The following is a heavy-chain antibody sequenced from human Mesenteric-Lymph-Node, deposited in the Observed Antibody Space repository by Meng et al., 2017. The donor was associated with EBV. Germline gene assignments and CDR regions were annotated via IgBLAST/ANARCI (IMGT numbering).Heavy chain of an antibody. CDR1: GYTYTSYG. CDR2: ISAYNGNT. Sequence: QVPLVQAGGEVKKPWGSVRVSCKASGYTYTSYGIIWVRQAPGQGLEWVGWISAYNGNTNYAQKVQGRVTMTTDTSTTTAYMELRRLRSDDTAVYYCAREGDWTTFDYWGQGTLVTVSS. D-gene: IGHD3/OR15-3a*01. J-gene: IGHJ4*02. V-gene: IGHV1-18*01. CDR3: AREGDWTTFDY.